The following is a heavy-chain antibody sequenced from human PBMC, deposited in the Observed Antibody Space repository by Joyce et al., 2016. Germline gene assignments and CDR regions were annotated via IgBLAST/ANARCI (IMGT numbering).Heavy chain of an antibody. CDR3: ARHLVLMMYPLGEVGWFDP. J-gene: IGHJ5*02. Sequence: QVQLQESGPGLVKPSETLSLTCSVSGYSISSGDYWGWIRQPPGKGLEWIGSIYQSGSRYYNPSLKSRLSISVDTSKNEFSLKLTSVTAADTAVYYCARHLVLMMYPLGEVGWFDPWGQGTRVTVSS. CDR1: GYSISSGDY. D-gene: IGHD2-8*01. V-gene: IGHV4-38-2*02. CDR2: IYQSGSR.